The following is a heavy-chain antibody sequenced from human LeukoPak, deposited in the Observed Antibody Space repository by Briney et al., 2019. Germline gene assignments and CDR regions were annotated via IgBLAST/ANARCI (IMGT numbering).Heavy chain of an antibody. V-gene: IGHV1-8*03. CDR3: ARVEGLGYRATI. CDR2: VNPNNGYR. J-gene: IGHJ4*02. Sequence: ASVKVSCKASGYTFRSYDINWVRQATGQGLEWMGWVNPNNGYRGNAQKFQGRITITRDISLGTAYMELSNLTSEDTATHYCARVEGLGYRATIWGQGTLVTVSS. D-gene: IGHD5-12*01. CDR1: GYTFRSYD.